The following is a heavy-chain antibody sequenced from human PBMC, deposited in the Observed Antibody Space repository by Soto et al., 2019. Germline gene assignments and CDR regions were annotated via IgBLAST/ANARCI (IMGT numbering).Heavy chain of an antibody. D-gene: IGHD4-17*01. V-gene: IGHV3-15*01. Sequence: PGESLKISCAASGFTFTNAWMSWVRQAPGKGLEWVGRIKSKTDGGTTDYAAPVKGRFTISRDDSKNTLYLQMNSLKTEDTAVYYCTTARGTYGAEYLQHWGQGTLVTVYS. CDR3: TTARGTYGAEYLQH. CDR1: GFTFTNAW. J-gene: IGHJ1*01. CDR2: IKSKTDGGTT.